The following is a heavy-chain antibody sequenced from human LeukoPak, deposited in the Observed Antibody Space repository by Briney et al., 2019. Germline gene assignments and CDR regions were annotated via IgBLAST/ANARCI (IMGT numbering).Heavy chain of an antibody. CDR1: GFTFSSFG. CDR3: ARYYYDSSGYYGDY. J-gene: IGHJ4*02. CDR2: IWYDASNK. V-gene: IGHV3-33*01. Sequence: GRSLTLSCAASGFTFSSFGMHWVRQAPGKGLEWVAVIWYDASNKYYADSVKGRFTISRDNSKNTLYLQMNSLRDDDTAVYYCARYYYDSSGYYGDYWGQGTLVTVSS. D-gene: IGHD3-22*01.